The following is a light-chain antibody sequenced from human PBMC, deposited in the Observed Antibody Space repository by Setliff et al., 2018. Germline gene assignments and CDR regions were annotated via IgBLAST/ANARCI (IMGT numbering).Light chain of an antibody. CDR1: TSDVGSYNF. CDR2: EVR. Sequence: QSVLTQPASVSGSPGQSITISCTGTTSDVGSYNFVSWYQKLPGKAPKLLIYEVRKRPSGVSSRFSGARSGITASLTISGLQTEGEADYYCCSYAGSDTLVFGGGTKVTVL. CDR3: CSYAGSDTLV. V-gene: IGLV2-23*02. J-gene: IGLJ3*02.